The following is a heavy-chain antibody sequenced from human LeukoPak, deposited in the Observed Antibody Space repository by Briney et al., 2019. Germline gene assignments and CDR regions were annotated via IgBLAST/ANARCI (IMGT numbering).Heavy chain of an antibody. D-gene: IGHD6-6*01. J-gene: IGHJ4*02. CDR3: AGYSSSSTDFDY. CDR2: IYYSGST. Sequence: SETLSLTCTVSGGSISSYYWSWIRQPPGKGLEWIGYIYYSGSTNYNPSLKSRVTISVDTSKNQFSLKLSSVTAADTAVYYCAGYSSSSTDFDYWGQGTLVTVSS. CDR1: GGSISSYY. V-gene: IGHV4-59*01.